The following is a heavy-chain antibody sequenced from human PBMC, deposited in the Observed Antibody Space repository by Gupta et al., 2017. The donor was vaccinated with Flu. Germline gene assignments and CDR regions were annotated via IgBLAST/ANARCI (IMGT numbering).Heavy chain of an antibody. Sequence: EVQLVESGGGLVQPGGSLRLSCAASGFTFRSYAMYWVRQAPGKGLEYVSAISSNGGSTYYANSVKGRFTISRDNSKNTLYLQMGSLRAEDMAVYYCARGAIVATIRGHFDYWGQGTLVTVSS. CDR2: ISSNGGST. J-gene: IGHJ4*02. CDR1: GFTFRSYA. CDR3: ARGAIVATIRGHFDY. D-gene: IGHD5-12*01. V-gene: IGHV3-64*01.